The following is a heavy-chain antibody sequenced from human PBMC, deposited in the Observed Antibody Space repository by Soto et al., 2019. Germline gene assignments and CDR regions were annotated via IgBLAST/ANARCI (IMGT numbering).Heavy chain of an antibody. D-gene: IGHD3-3*01. V-gene: IGHV2-5*02. CDR2: ISWDGDK. J-gene: IGHJ5*02. Sequence: QINLIESGPTLVKPTQTLTLTCTFSGFSLSTSGAAVGWVRQPPGRALEGLALISWDGDKRYNASLGNRLTITKDTSMNQVVLTLTNVDPADTATYYCAHRATMTIFGLIIDNGIWFDPWGQGTRVIVSS. CDR1: GFSLSTSGAA. CDR3: AHRATMTIFGLIIDNGIWFDP.